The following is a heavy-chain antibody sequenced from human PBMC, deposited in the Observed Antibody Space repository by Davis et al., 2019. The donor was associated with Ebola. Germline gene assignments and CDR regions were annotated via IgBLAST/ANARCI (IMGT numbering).Heavy chain of an antibody. CDR3: ARDCSSTSCYMDV. J-gene: IGHJ6*04. CDR1: GGSISSYY. D-gene: IGHD2-2*01. V-gene: IGHV4-59*01. CDR2: MYYSGST. Sequence: PSETLSLTCTVSGGSISSYYWSWIRQPPGKGLEWIGYMYYSGSTNYNPSLKSRVTISVDTSKNQFSLKLSSVTAADTAVYYCARDCSSTSCYMDVWGKGTTVTVSS.